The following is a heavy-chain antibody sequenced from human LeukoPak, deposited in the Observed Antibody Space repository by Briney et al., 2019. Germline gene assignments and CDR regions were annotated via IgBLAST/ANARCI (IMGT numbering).Heavy chain of an antibody. Sequence: ASVQVSCKASGYTFTSYDINWVRQATGQGLEWMGWMNPNSGNTGYAQKFQGRVTITRNTSISTAYMELSSLRSEDTAVYYCAREGHSSSWYGNYYYYMDVWGKGTTVTVSS. J-gene: IGHJ6*03. CDR2: MNPNSGNT. D-gene: IGHD6-13*01. V-gene: IGHV1-8*03. CDR1: GYTFTSYD. CDR3: AREGHSSSWYGNYYYYMDV.